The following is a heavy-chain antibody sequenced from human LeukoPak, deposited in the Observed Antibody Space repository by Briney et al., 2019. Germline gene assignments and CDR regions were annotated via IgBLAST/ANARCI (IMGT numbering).Heavy chain of an antibody. CDR2: INWNGGST. Sequence: GGSLRLSCAASGFIIDDYGMTWVRQAPGKGLEWVSGINWNGGSTGYADSVKGRFTISRDNAKNSLYLQMNSLRAEETALYYCARGRSYSGSYFDASDIWGQGTMLTVSS. J-gene: IGHJ3*02. V-gene: IGHV3-20*04. CDR3: ARGRSYSGSYFDASDI. D-gene: IGHD1-26*01. CDR1: GFIIDDYG.